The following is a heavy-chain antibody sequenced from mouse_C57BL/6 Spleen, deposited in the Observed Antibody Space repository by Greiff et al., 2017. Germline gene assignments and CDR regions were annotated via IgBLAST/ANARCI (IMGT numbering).Heavy chain of an antibody. CDR1: GFTFSDYG. CDR2: ISRGSSTI. D-gene: IGHD1-1*01. Sequence: EVQRVESGGGLVKPGGSLKLSCAASGFTFSDYGMHWVRQAPETGLEWVAYISRGSSTIYYAATVKGRFTISRDNAKNTLFLQMTSLRSEDAAMYYCARDGKDYAMDYWGQGTSVTVSS. V-gene: IGHV5-17*01. CDR3: ARDGKDYAMDY. J-gene: IGHJ4*01.